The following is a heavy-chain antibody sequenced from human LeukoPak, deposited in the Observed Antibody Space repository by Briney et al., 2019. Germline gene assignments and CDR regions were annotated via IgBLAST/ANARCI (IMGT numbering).Heavy chain of an antibody. CDR1: GFTFDDYA. V-gene: IGHV3-9*01. CDR3: AKDIGVTTRPRYRYYYYYYGMDV. CDR2: ISWNSGSI. Sequence: GRSLRLSCAASGFTFDDYAMHWVRQAPGKGLEWVSGISWNSGSIGYADSVKGRFTISRDNAKNSLYLQMNSLRAEDTALYYCAKDIGVTTRPRYRYYYYYYGMDVWGQGTTVTVSS. J-gene: IGHJ6*02. D-gene: IGHD4-11*01.